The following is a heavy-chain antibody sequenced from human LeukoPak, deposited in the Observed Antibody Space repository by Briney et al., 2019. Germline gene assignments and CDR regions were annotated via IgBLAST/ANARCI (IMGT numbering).Heavy chain of an antibody. J-gene: IGHJ4*02. D-gene: IGHD2-21*02. V-gene: IGHV3-30*18. CDR1: GFTFSSYG. CDR2: ISYDGSNK. CDR3: AKWGSWAYCGGDCSDYFDY. Sequence: GGSLRLSCAASGFTFSSYGMHWVRQAPGKGLEWVAVISYDGSNKYYADSVKGRFTISRDNSKNTLYLQMNSLRAEDTAVYYCAKWGSWAYCGGDCSDYFDYWGQGTLVTVSS.